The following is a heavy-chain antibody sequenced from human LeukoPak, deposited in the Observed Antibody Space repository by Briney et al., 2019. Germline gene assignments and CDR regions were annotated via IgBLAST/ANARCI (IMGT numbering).Heavy chain of an antibody. CDR2: IIPILGIA. CDR3: ARDVYGSGRGWFDP. Sequence: SVKVSCKASGGTFSSYAISWVRQAPGQGLEWMGRIIPILGIANYAQKFQGRVTITADKSTSTAYMELSSLRSEDTAVYYCARDVYGSGRGWFDPWGQGTLVTVSS. V-gene: IGHV1-69*04. J-gene: IGHJ5*02. D-gene: IGHD3-10*01. CDR1: GGTFSSYA.